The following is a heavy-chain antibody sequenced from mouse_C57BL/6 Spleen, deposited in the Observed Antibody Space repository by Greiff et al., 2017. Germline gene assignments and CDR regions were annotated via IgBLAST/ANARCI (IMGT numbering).Heavy chain of an antibody. D-gene: IGHD2-4*01. V-gene: IGHV1-18*01. CDR3: ARRIYYDYLWYFDV. J-gene: IGHJ1*03. CDR2: INPNNGGT. CDR1: GYTFTDYN. Sequence: VQLQQSGPELVKPGASVKIPCKASGYTFTDYNMDWVKQSHGKSLEWIGDINPNNGGTIYNQKFKGKATLTVDKSSSTAYMELRSLTSEDTAVYYCARRIYYDYLWYFDVWGTGTTVTVSS.